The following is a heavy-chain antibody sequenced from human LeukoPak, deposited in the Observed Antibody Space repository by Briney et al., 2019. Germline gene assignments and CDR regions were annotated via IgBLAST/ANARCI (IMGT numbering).Heavy chain of an antibody. CDR1: GVSISSRNW. CDR3: AREGSGSDDAFDI. V-gene: IGHV4-4*02. CDR2: IYHSGTT. Sequence: PSGILSLTCAVSGVSISSRNWWSWVRQPPGKGLEWIGEIYHSGTTNYNPSLKSRVTMSLDESKNQFSLILTSVTAADTAVYFCAREGSGSDDAFDIWGQGTMVTVSS. D-gene: IGHD3-10*01. J-gene: IGHJ3*02.